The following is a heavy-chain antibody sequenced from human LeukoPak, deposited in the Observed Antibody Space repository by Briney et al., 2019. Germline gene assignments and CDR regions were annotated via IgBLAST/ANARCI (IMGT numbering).Heavy chain of an antibody. CDR3: ARTCYYDSSGYYLDY. CDR1: GFTFSSYS. V-gene: IGHV3-21*01. J-gene: IGHJ4*02. Sequence: GGSLRLSCAASGFTFSSYSMNWVRQAPGKGLEWVSCISSSSSYIYYADSVKGRFTISRDNAKNSLYLQMNSLRAEDTAVYYCARTCYYDSSGYYLDYWGQGTLVTVSS. CDR2: ISSSSSYI. D-gene: IGHD3-22*01.